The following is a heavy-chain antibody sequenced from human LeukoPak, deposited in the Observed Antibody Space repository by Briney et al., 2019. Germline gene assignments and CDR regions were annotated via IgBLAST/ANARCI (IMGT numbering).Heavy chain of an antibody. CDR2: IYYSGST. CDR3: ARSYSGYDLGFDY. D-gene: IGHD5-12*01. V-gene: IGHV4-59*08. Sequence: NPPETLSLTCTVSGGSISSYYWSWIRQPPGKGLEWIGYIYYSGSTNYNPSLKSRVTISVDTSKNQFSLKLSSVTAADTAVYYCARSYSGYDLGFDYWGQGTLVTVSS. J-gene: IGHJ4*02. CDR1: GGSISSYY.